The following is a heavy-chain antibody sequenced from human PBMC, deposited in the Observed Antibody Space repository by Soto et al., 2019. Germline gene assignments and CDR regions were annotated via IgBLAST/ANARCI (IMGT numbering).Heavy chain of an antibody. D-gene: IGHD2-2*02. J-gene: IGHJ4*02. Sequence: LRLSWSASGXTFSSYWMSWVRQAPGKGLEWVANIKQDGSEKYYVDSVKGRFTISRDNAKNSLYLQMNSLRAEDTAVYYCARGYCSSTSCYKGRYYFDYWGQGTLVTVSS. CDR1: GXTFSSYW. CDR3: ARGYCSSTSCYKGRYYFDY. V-gene: IGHV3-7*03. CDR2: IKQDGSEK.